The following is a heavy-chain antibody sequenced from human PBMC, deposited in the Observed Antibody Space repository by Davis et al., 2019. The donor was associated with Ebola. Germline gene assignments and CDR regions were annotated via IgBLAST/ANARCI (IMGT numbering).Heavy chain of an antibody. CDR1: GFTFSSYS. CDR2: ISGSGGST. J-gene: IGHJ4*02. CDR3: AKIPDIVVVVAATLGGYFDY. D-gene: IGHD2-15*01. Sequence: GGSLRLSCAASGFTFSSYSMNWVRQAPGKGLEWVSAISGSGGSTYYADSVKGRSTISRDNSKNTLYLQMNSLRAEDTAVYYCAKIPDIVVVVAATLGGYFDYWGQGTLVTVSP. V-gene: IGHV3-23*01.